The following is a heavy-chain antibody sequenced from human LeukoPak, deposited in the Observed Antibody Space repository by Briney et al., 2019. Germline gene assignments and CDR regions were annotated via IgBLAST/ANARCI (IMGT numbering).Heavy chain of an antibody. Sequence: GASVKVSCKASGGTFSSYAISWVRQAPGQGLEWMGGIIPIFGTAQYAQKVQGRVTMSTDESTSTAYMELRSLRSEDTAVYYCARQGGISIFGAAQPGGAFDIWGQGTMVTVSS. CDR1: GGTFSSYA. CDR3: ARQGGISIFGAAQPGGAFDI. V-gene: IGHV1-69*05. D-gene: IGHD3-3*01. J-gene: IGHJ3*02. CDR2: IIPIFGTA.